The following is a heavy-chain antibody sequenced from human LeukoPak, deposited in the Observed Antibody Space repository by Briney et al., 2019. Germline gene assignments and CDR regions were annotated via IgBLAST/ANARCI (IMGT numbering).Heavy chain of an antibody. Sequence: SETLSLTCTVSGGSISSYYWSWIRQPPGKGLEWIGYIYYSGSTNYNPSLKSRVTISVDTSKNQFSLKLSSVTAADTAVYYCARVSEEQLVDYWGQGTLVTVCS. CDR1: GGSISSYY. J-gene: IGHJ4*02. CDR2: IYYSGST. CDR3: ARVSEEQLVDY. V-gene: IGHV4-59*01. D-gene: IGHD6-6*01.